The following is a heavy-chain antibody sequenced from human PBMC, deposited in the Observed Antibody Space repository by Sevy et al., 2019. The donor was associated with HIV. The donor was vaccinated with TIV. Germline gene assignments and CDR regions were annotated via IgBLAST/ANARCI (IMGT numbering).Heavy chain of an antibody. CDR3: AKAIAVAGNYYFDY. Sequence: GGSLRLSCAASGFTFDDYAMHWVRQAPGKGLEWVSGISWNSGSIGYADSVKGRFTISRENAKNSLYLQMNSLRAEDTALYYCAKAIAVAGNYYFDYWGQGTLVTVSS. CDR1: GFTFDDYA. J-gene: IGHJ4*02. V-gene: IGHV3-9*01. D-gene: IGHD6-19*01. CDR2: ISWNSGSI.